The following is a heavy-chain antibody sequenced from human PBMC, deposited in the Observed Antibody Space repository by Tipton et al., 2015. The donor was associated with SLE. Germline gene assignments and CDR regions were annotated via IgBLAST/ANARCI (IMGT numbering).Heavy chain of an antibody. D-gene: IGHD2-2*01. Sequence: TLSLTCTVSGGSSSNYYWGWIRQPAGKGLEWIGRIYTGGNTKYNPSLESRVTLSVDASKDQFSPKLSSVTAADTAVYYCVVCSPASCAYFDYWGQGRLVTVSS. CDR1: GGSSSNYY. V-gene: IGHV4-4*07. CDR2: IYTGGNT. J-gene: IGHJ4*02. CDR3: VVCSPASCAYFDY.